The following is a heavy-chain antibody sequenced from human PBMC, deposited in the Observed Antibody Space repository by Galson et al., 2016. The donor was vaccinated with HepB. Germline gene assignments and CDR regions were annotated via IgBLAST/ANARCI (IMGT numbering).Heavy chain of an antibody. CDR3: AREMRSTPGFDY. CDR1: GYSFSGYS. V-gene: IGHV1-2*02. Sequence: SVKVSCKASGYSFSGYSMHWVRQAPGQGLEWMGWINPNSGGTSYAQKFQGRVAMTRDTSINTAYMDLSRLKSDDTAVYYCAREMRSTPGFDYWGQGTLVTVSS. J-gene: IGHJ4*02. D-gene: IGHD2-15*01. CDR2: INPNSGGT.